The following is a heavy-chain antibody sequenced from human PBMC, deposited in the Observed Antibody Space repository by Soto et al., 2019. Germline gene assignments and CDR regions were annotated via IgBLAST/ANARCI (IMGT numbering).Heavy chain of an antibody. J-gene: IGHJ5*02. D-gene: IGHD3-16*01. Sequence: EVYLLESGGDLVQPGGSLRLSCAVSGFTIASPDMSWVRQGPGKRLEWVSGIKSIATSTQYADSVKGRFTISRNSSQNTLYLQMNSLRVEDTAIYYCAKVAWGSTGDDAWGQGTLVTVSS. CDR3: AKVAWGSTGDDA. CDR1: GFTIASPD. V-gene: IGHV3-23*01. CDR2: IKSIATST.